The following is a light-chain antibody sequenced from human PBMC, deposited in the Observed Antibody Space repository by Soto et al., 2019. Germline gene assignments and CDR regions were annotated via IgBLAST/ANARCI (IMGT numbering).Light chain of an antibody. J-gene: IGLJ2*01. V-gene: IGLV1-44*01. Sequence: QSVVTQPPSASGTPGQRVTISCSGSRSNIGSNTVNWYQQLPGTGPKLLIYTNNQQPSGVPDRFSGSKSDTSASLAISGLQSEDEADYYCSSWDDNLNGVVFGGGTKLTVL. CDR3: SSWDDNLNGVV. CDR2: TNN. CDR1: RSNIGSNT.